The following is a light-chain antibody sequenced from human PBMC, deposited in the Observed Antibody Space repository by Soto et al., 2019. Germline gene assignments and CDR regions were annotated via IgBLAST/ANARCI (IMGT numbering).Light chain of an antibody. CDR3: QQSYSTPYT. V-gene: IGKV1-39*01. CDR1: QDISNS. J-gene: IGKJ2*01. CDR2: GAS. Sequence: DIQMTQTPPSLSLSVGDRVTITCRASQDISNSLNWYQQKPGKSPRALIYGASSLESGVPSRFSGRGSGTDFTLSISSLQPKDFATYLCQQSYSTPYTFGQGTILRIK.